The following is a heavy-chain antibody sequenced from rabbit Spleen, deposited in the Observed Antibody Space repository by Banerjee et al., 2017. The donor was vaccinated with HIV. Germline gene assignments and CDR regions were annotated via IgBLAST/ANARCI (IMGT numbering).Heavy chain of an antibody. V-gene: IGHV1S40*01. CDR3: ARDLAGVIGWNFNL. D-gene: IGHD4-1*01. CDR1: GFSFSSNYW. J-gene: IGHJ4*01. Sequence: QSLEESGGDLVKPEGSLTLTCTASGFSFSSNYWMCWVRQAPGKGLEWIACIYAGSSGTTYYASWAKGRVTISKTSSTTVTLQMTSLTAADTASYFCARDLAGVIGWNFNLWGPGTLVTVS. CDR2: IYAGSSGTT.